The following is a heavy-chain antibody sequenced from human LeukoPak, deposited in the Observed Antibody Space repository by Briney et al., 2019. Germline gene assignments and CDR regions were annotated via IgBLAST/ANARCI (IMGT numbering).Heavy chain of an antibody. CDR3: ARDAGNNWFDP. J-gene: IGHJ5*02. CDR2: INPNSGGT. Sequence: ASVKVSCKASGYTFTVYYMHWVRQAPGQGLEWMGRINPNSGGTNHAQKFQGRVTMTRDTSISTVYMELSRLRYDDTAVYYCARDAGNNWFDPWGQGTLVTVSS. D-gene: IGHD1-26*01. CDR1: GYTFTVYY. V-gene: IGHV1-2*06.